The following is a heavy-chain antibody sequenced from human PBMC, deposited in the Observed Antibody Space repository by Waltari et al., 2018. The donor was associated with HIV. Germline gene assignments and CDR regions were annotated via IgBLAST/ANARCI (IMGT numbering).Heavy chain of an antibody. CDR3: TRRLVWLGELSRLDYWYDT. CDR2: IFHSGTT. Sequence: QVQLQESGPGLVKPSGTLSLTCTVSGGSLSSSDWWTSVRQSPGKGLEWIGEIFHSGTTNYHPSLKSRVTISLDKSKNQFSLKVTSVTAADTAVYYCTRRLVWLGELSRLDYWYDTWGPGTLVSVSS. V-gene: IGHV4-4*02. J-gene: IGHJ5*02. CDR1: GGSLSSSDW. D-gene: IGHD3-16*02.